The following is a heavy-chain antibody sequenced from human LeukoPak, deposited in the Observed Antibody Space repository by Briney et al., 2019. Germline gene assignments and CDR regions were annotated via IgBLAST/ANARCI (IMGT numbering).Heavy chain of an antibody. CDR2: ISGSGEFT. V-gene: IGHV3-23*01. CDR3: AKVGYGDLDH. D-gene: IGHD4-17*01. CDR1: GITVSTNY. Sequence: GGSLRLSCAASGITVSTNYMSWVRQAPGKGLEWVSSISGSGEFTDYADSVKGRFTISRDNPENTVYLQMSSLRVDDTATYFCAKVGYGDLDHWGQGVLVPVSS. J-gene: IGHJ4*02.